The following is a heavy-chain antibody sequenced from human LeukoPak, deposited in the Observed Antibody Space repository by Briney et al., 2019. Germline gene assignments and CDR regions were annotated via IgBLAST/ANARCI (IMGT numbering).Heavy chain of an antibody. CDR2: IYTSGST. D-gene: IGHD3-10*01. CDR1: GGSISSGSYY. Sequence: SETLSLTCTVSGGSISSGSYYWSWIRQPAGKGLEWIGRIYTSGSTNYNPSLKSRVTISVDRSKNQFSLKLSSVTAADTAVYYCARQTMVRGIDYWGQGTLVTVSS. V-gene: IGHV4-61*02. J-gene: IGHJ4*02. CDR3: ARQTMVRGIDY.